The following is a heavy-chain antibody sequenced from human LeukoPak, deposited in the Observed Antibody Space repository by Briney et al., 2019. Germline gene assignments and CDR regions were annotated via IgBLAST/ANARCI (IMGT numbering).Heavy chain of an antibody. CDR3: ARDPRTYYYDS. J-gene: IGHJ4*02. Sequence: SETLSLTCTVSIGSISNYYWSWIRQSPGKGLEWIGYIYHSGSTNYNPSLESRVTISVDRSKNQFSLRLSSVTAADTAVYYCARDPRTYYYDSWGQGTLVTVSS. V-gene: IGHV4-59*01. CDR2: IYHSGST. D-gene: IGHD3-22*01. CDR1: IGSISNYY.